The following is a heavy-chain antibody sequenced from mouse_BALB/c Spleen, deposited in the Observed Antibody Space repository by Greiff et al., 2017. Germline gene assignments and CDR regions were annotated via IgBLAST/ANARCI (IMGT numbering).Heavy chain of an antibody. V-gene: IGHV1S22*01. D-gene: IGHD2-4*01. J-gene: IGHJ4*01. CDR1: GYTFTSYW. Sequence: LQQPGSELVRPGASVKLSCKASGYTFTSYWMHWVKQRPGQGLEWIGNIYPGSGSTNYDEKFKSKATLTVDTSSSTAYMQLSSLTSEDSAVYYCTRIYYDYDGYAMDYWGQGTSVTVSS. CDR2: IYPGSGST. CDR3: TRIYYDYDGYAMDY.